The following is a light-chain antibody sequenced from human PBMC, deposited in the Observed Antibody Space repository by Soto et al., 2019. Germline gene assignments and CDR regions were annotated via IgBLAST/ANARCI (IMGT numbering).Light chain of an antibody. CDR1: QSISTW. CDR2: DAS. J-gene: IGKJ1*01. CDR3: QQYRT. V-gene: IGKV1-5*01. Sequence: DIQMTQSPSTLSASVGDRVTITCRASQSISTWLAWYQQKPGKAPKLLIYDASSLESGVPSRFSGSGSGTEFTLTISSLQPDDFVTYYCQQYRTFGQGTKVDIK.